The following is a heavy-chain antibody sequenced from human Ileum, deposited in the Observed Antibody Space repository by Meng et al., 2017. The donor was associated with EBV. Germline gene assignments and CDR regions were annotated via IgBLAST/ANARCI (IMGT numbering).Heavy chain of an antibody. V-gene: IGHV3-33*01. Sequence: QAQLVESGGGGVQPGPSLRCSCSASGFTFGRYAMDWVRQAPGKGLEWVAVIWYDGGNKYYADSVKGRFTISRDNSNNTVYLQMNSLRAEDTAVYYCARDPYDDSRSDFDYWGQGTLVTVSS. CDR1: GFTFGRYA. J-gene: IGHJ4*02. CDR2: IWYDGGNK. D-gene: IGHD6-6*01. CDR3: ARDPYDDSRSDFDY.